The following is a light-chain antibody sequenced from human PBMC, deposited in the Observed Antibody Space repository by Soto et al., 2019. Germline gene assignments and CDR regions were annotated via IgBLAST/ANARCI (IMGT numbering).Light chain of an antibody. Sequence: EIVLTQSPATLSLSPGERATLSCRASQSVGSYLAWYQQKPGQAPRLLIYDASNRATGIPARFSGGGSGTDFTLTISGLEPEDFAVYYCQQRSNWRLTFGGGTKVEI. V-gene: IGKV3-11*01. CDR1: QSVGSY. CDR3: QQRSNWRLT. CDR2: DAS. J-gene: IGKJ4*01.